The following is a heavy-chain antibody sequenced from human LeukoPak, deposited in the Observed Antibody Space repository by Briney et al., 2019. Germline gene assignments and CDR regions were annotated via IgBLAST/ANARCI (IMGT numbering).Heavy chain of an antibody. CDR1: GGPMNTYY. CDR3: ARERLAARPGHFDY. J-gene: IGHJ4*02. V-gene: IGHV4-59*01. D-gene: IGHD6-6*01. CDR2: IYYSGNT. Sequence: AEPLSLTCNVSGGPMNTYYWNWIRQPPGKGLEWIGFIYYSGNTKYNPSLSSRVTISIDTSRNHFSLRLSSVTPADTAKYYCARERLAARPGHFDYWGQGTLVSVST.